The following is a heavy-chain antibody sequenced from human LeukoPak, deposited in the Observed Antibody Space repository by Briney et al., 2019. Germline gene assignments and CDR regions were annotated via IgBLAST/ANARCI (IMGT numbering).Heavy chain of an antibody. Sequence: SVKVSCKASGGTFSNYAISWVRQAPGQGLEWMGGIIPIFGTANYAQKFRGRVTITADKSMRTAYMELSSLRSEDTAVYYCARQLGFGELFNNWFDPWGQGTLVTVSS. V-gene: IGHV1-69*06. J-gene: IGHJ5*02. CDR2: IIPIFGTA. CDR3: ARQLGFGELFNNWFDP. D-gene: IGHD3-10*01. CDR1: GGTFSNYA.